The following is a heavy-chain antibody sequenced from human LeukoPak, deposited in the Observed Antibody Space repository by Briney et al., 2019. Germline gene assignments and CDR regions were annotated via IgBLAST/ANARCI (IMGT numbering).Heavy chain of an antibody. CDR2: IYYSGST. Sequence: SETLSLTCTVSGGSISSYYWSWIRQPPGKGLEWIGYIYYSGSTNYNPSHKSRVTISVDTSKNQFSLKLSSVTAADTAVYYCARGATAVRIDYWGQGTLVTVSS. J-gene: IGHJ4*02. CDR1: GGSISSYY. D-gene: IGHD1-26*01. CDR3: ARGATAVRIDY. V-gene: IGHV4-59*01.